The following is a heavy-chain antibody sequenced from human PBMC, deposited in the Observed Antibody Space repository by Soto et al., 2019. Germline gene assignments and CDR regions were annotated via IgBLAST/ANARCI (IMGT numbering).Heavy chain of an antibody. D-gene: IGHD2-15*01. CDR3: ARGASVVVAVRILY. Sequence: EVQLVESGGGLVQPGGSLRLSCAASGFTFSSYWMNWVRQAPGKGLEWVANIKQDGSEKYYVDSVKGRFTISRDNAKNSLYLQMNTLRAEDTAVYYCARGASVVVAVRILYWGQGTLVTVSS. CDR1: GFTFSSYW. CDR2: IKQDGSEK. J-gene: IGHJ4*02. V-gene: IGHV3-7*01.